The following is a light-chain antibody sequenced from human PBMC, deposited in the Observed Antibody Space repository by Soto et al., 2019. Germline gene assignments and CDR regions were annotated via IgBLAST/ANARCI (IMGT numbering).Light chain of an antibody. J-gene: IGKJ5*01. CDR1: QSVSSY. V-gene: IGKV3-11*01. Sequence: EIVVTQFPATLSLSPGERATLSCRASQSVSSYLAWYQQKPGQAPRLLIYDASNRATGIPARFSGSGSGTDFTLTISSLEPEDFAVYYCQQRSNWITFGQGTRLEIK. CDR2: DAS. CDR3: QQRSNWIT.